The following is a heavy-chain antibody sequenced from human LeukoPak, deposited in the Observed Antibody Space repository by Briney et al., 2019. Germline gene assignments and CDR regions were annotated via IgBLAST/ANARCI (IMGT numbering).Heavy chain of an antibody. Sequence: ASVKVSCKASGFTFTKYYIQWVRQAPGQGLEWMAIINPSGGTSTYAQKFQGRVTMTGDTSTNTVYMELSSLRSEDTAIYYCASHHGRHSGIFTTPPLEVWGQGTLLTVSS. D-gene: IGHD1-26*01. J-gene: IGHJ4*02. V-gene: IGHV1-46*01. CDR1: GFTFTKYY. CDR2: INPSGGTS. CDR3: ASHHGRHSGIFTTPPLEV.